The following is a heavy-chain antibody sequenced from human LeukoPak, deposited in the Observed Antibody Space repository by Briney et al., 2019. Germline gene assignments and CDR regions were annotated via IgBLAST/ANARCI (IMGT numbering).Heavy chain of an antibody. V-gene: IGHV4-31*03. CDR2: IYYSGST. D-gene: IGHD2-2*01. J-gene: IGHJ4*02. Sequence: PSETLSLTCTVSGGSISSGGYYWSWIRQHPGKGLEWIGYIYYSGSTYYNPSLKSRVTISVDTSKNQFSLKLSSVTAADTAVYYCARDPGGGYCSSTSCYEEDYWGQGTLVTVSS. CDR3: ARDPGGGYCSSTSCYEEDY. CDR1: GGSISSGGYY.